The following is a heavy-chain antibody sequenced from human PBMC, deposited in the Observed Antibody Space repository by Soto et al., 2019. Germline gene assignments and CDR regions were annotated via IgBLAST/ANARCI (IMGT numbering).Heavy chain of an antibody. Sequence: QVQLVQSGAEVKKPGASVKVSYVASGYTFTDHYIHWVRQAPGQGLEWMGWISPHSGDTIYAQKFQGRVTLTRDTSISTAYMELSRLRSDDTAVYYCARGRTVNFYGMDVWGQGTTVTVSS. CDR3: ARGRTVNFYGMDV. V-gene: IGHV1-2*02. J-gene: IGHJ6*02. CDR2: ISPHSGDT. D-gene: IGHD4-17*01. CDR1: GYTFTDHY.